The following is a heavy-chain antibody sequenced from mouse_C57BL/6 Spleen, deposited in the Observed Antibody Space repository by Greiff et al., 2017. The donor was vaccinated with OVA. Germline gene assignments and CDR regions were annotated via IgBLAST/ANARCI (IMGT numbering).Heavy chain of an antibody. CDR2: IYPGSGST. J-gene: IGHJ3*01. Sequence: QVQLKESGAELVKPGASVKMSCKASGYTFTSYWITWVKQRPGQGLEWIGDIYPGSGSTNYNEKFKSKATLTVDTSSSTAYMQLSSLTSEDSAVYYCARPIYDGYYEWFAYWGQGTLVTVSA. CDR1: GYTFTSYW. CDR3: ARPIYDGYYEWFAY. V-gene: IGHV1-55*01. D-gene: IGHD2-3*01.